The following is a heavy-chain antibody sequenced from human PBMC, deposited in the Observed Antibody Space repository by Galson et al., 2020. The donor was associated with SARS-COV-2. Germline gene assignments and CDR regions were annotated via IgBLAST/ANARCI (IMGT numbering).Heavy chain of an antibody. Sequence: TGGSLRLSCEASGFSFSTYGMDWVRQAPGKGLEWVAVIWYDGSNKYYADSVKGRFTISRDNSKNTLYLQMNSLRADDTAVYYSARGSISHAFDIWGQGTMVTVSS. CDR2: IWYDGSNK. CDR1: GFSFSTYG. J-gene: IGHJ3*02. V-gene: IGHV3-33*01. D-gene: IGHD3-10*01. CDR3: ARGSISHAFDI.